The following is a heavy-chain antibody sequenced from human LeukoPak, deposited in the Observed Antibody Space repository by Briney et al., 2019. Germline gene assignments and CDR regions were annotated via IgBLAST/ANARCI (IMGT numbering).Heavy chain of an antibody. D-gene: IGHD1-26*01. Sequence: PSETLSLTCTVSGDSITDYYGSWIRQPPGKGLEWIGYISYSGRATYNPSVKSRVTISLATSRTQFSLSLTSVTAADTAVYYCARVSAGGGSEWVDNWGQGTLVTVSS. J-gene: IGHJ5*02. V-gene: IGHV4-59*01. CDR3: ARVSAGGGSEWVDN. CDR1: GDSITDYY. CDR2: ISYSGRA.